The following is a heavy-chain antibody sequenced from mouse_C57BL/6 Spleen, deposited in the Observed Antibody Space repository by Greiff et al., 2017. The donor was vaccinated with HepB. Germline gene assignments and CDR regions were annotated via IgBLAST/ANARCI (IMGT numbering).Heavy chain of an antibody. J-gene: IGHJ1*03. D-gene: IGHD2-5*01. Sequence: EVQRVESGGDLVKPGGSLKLSCAASGFTFSSYGMSWVRQTPDKRLEWVATISSGGSYTYYPDSVKGRFTISRDNAKNTLYLQMSSLKSEDTAMYYCARHDYSNFYWYFDVWGTGTTVTVSS. V-gene: IGHV5-6*01. CDR3: ARHDYSNFYWYFDV. CDR2: ISSGGSYT. CDR1: GFTFSSYG.